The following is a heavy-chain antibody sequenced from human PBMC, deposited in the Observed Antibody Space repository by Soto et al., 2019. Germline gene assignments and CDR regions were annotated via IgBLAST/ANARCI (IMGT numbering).Heavy chain of an antibody. CDR2: IYPGDSGT. Sequence: GESLKISCKGSGYSFSNYCIGWGRQVPGKGLEWMGIIYPGDSGTRYSPSFQGQVAISADKSISTAYLQWSSLKASDTAMYYCARHGVGDILTGQPDYWGQGTLVTVSS. CDR1: GYSFSNYC. CDR3: ARHGVGDILTGQPDY. J-gene: IGHJ4*02. V-gene: IGHV5-51*01. D-gene: IGHD3-9*01.